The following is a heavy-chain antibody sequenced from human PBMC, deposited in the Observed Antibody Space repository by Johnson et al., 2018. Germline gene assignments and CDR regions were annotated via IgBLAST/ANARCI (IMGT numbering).Heavy chain of an antibody. CDR3: ARRFKQWLVTAVDAFDI. Sequence: VQLVQSGAEVKKPGESLKISCKGSGYKFTSYWIGWVRQMPGKGLEWMGIIYPDDSDTRYSPSFQGQVTISADKSISPAYMHWRSLKASDTAMYYCARRFKQWLVTAVDAFDIWGQGTMVTVSS. J-gene: IGHJ3*02. V-gene: IGHV5-51*01. CDR1: GYKFTSYW. CDR2: IYPDDSDT. D-gene: IGHD6-19*01.